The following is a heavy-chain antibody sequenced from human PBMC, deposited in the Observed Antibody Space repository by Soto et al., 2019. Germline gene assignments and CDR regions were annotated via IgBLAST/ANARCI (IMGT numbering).Heavy chain of an antibody. V-gene: IGHV3-48*01. CDR1: GFSLSSFS. J-gene: IGHJ4*02. Sequence: GSLRLSCAASGFSLSSFSMNWVRQAPGKGLEWVSYISSTSSSIYYADSVKGRLTINPDTSKNQFSLQLNSVTPEDTAVYYCARDHPIHYSSSFPFDYWGQGTLVTVSS. CDR2: ISSTSSSI. D-gene: IGHD6-13*01. CDR3: ARDHPIHYSSSFPFDY.